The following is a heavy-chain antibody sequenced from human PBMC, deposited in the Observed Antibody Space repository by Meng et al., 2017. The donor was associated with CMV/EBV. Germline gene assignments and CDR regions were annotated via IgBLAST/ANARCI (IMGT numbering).Heavy chain of an antibody. CDR1: GFTFSSYA. CDR3: AKTGTGSIAADAFDI. J-gene: IGHJ3*02. Sequence: GESLKISCAASGFTFSSYAMSWVRQAPGKGLEWVPAISGSGGSTYYADSVKGRFTISRDNSKNTLYLQMNSLRAEDTAVYYCAKTGTGSIAADAFDIWGQGTMVTVSS. CDR2: ISGSGGST. V-gene: IGHV3-23*01. D-gene: IGHD6-25*01.